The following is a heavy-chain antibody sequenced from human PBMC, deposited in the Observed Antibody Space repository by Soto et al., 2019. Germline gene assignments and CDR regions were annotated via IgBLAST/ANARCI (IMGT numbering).Heavy chain of an antibody. CDR3: AREYYYDSSVRFDY. Sequence: PSEPLSLTCTVSGGSISSGGYYWSWIRQHPGKGLEWIGYIYYSGSTYYNPSLKSRVTISVDTSKNQFSLKLSSVTAADTAVYYCAREYYYDSSVRFDYWGQGTLVTV. J-gene: IGHJ4*02. CDR1: GGSISSGGYY. V-gene: IGHV4-31*03. CDR2: IYYSGST. D-gene: IGHD3-22*01.